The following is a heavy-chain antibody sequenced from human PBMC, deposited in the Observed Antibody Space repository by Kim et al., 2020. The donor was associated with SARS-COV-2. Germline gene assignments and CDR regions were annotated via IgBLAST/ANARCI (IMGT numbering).Heavy chain of an antibody. CDR1: GGSFSGYY. CDR3: ARGLGGSNWFDP. CDR2: INHSGST. Sequence: SETLSLTCAVYGGSFSGYYWSWIRQPPGKGLEWIGEINHSGSTNYNPSLKSRVTISVYTSKNQFSLKLSSVTAAATAVYYCARGLGGSNWFDPWGQGTLVTVSS. J-gene: IGHJ5*02. V-gene: IGHV4-34*01. D-gene: IGHD5-12*01.